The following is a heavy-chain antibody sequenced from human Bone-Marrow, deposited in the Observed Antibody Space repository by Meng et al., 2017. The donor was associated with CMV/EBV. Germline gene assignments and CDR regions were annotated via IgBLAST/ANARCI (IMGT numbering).Heavy chain of an antibody. D-gene: IGHD2-2*02. Sequence: SETLSLTCAVYGGSFSGYYWSWIRQPPGKGLEWIGEINHSGSTNYNPSLKSRVTISVDKSKNQFSLKLSSVTAADTAVYYCARSRRRIVVVPAAIDYYYYGMDVWGQGTTVTVSS. CDR3: ARSRRRIVVVPAAIDYYYYGMDV. CDR2: INHSGST. J-gene: IGHJ6*02. CDR1: GGSFSGYY. V-gene: IGHV4-34*01.